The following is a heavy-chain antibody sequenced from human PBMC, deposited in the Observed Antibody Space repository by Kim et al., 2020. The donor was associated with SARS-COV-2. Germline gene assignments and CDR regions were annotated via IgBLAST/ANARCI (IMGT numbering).Heavy chain of an antibody. Sequence: GGSLRLSCSASEFAFTSHAMHWVRQAPGKGLEWVTIISFDGNSNNYADSVKGRFTVSSDNYMNTLYLQMNSLRPEDTDVYYCAGDQGFLESFGMDVWGQGTTVTVSS. V-gene: IGHV3-30-3*01. J-gene: IGHJ6*02. CDR1: EFAFTSHA. CDR2: ISFDGNSN. D-gene: IGHD3-3*01. CDR3: AGDQGFLESFGMDV.